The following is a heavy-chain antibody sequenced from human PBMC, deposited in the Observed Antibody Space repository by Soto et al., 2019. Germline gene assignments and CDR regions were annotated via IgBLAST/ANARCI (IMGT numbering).Heavy chain of an antibody. Sequence: SETLSLTCTVSGGSISSSSYYWGWIRQPPGKGLEWIGSIYYSGSTYYNPSLKSRVTISVGTSKNQFSLKLSSVTAADTAVYYCARDPQSKYYDFWSGYHYGMDVWGQGTTVTVSS. J-gene: IGHJ6*02. V-gene: IGHV4-39*02. CDR1: GGSISSSSYY. CDR3: ARDPQSKYYDFWSGYHYGMDV. CDR2: IYYSGST. D-gene: IGHD3-3*01.